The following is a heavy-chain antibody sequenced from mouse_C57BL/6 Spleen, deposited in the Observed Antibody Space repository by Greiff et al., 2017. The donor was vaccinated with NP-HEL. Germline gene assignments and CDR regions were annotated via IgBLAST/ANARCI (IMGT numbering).Heavy chain of an antibody. J-gene: IGHJ4*01. V-gene: IGHV1-82*01. CDR3: ARSDDYGVPMDC. CDR2: IYPGDGDT. CDR1: GYAFSSSW. Sequence: VQLQQSGPELVKPGASVKISCKASGYAFSSSWMNWVKQRPGKGLEWIGRIYPGDGDTNYNGKFKGKATLTADKSSSTAYMQLSSLTSKDSAVYFCARSDDYGVPMDCWGQGTSVTVSS. D-gene: IGHD2-4*01.